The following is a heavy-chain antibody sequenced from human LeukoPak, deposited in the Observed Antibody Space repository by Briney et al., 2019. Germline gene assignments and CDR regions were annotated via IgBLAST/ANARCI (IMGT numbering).Heavy chain of an antibody. CDR3: ARESSGWYRFDY. CDR2: IIPIFGTA. Sequence: SVKVSCKASGGTFSSYAISWVRQAPGQGLEWMGGIIPIFGTANYAQKFQGRVTITADESTSTAYMELSSLRSEDTAVYYCARESSGWYRFDYWGQGTLVTVSS. D-gene: IGHD6-19*01. V-gene: IGHV1-69*01. J-gene: IGHJ4*02. CDR1: GGTFSSYA.